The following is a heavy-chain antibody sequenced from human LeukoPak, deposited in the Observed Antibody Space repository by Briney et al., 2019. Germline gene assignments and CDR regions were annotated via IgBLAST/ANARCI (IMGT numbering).Heavy chain of an antibody. CDR3: AREAPSSWRTFDP. CDR1: GGSVSSYY. J-gene: IGHJ5*02. Sequence: PSETLSLTCSVSGGSVSSYYWSWIRQSPGKGLGWIGYIHNSGRTNYNPSLKSRVTGFVDTSKNQVSLKLSSVTAADTAVYYCAREAPSSWRTFDPWGQGTLVTVSS. D-gene: IGHD6-13*01. V-gene: IGHV4-59*02. CDR2: IHNSGRT.